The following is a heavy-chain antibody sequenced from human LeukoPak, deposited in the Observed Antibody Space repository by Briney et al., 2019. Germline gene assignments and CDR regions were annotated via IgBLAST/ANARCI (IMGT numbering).Heavy chain of an antibody. Sequence: PGRSLRLSCAASGFTFSSYGMHWVRQAPGKGLEWVAVISYDGSNKYYADSVKGRFTISRDNSKNTLYLQMNSLRAEDTAVYYCAKACLQYSSSWRFYGMDVWGQGTTVTVSS. CDR2: ISYDGSNK. J-gene: IGHJ6*02. D-gene: IGHD6-13*01. CDR1: GFTFSSYG. V-gene: IGHV3-30*18. CDR3: AKACLQYSSSWRFYGMDV.